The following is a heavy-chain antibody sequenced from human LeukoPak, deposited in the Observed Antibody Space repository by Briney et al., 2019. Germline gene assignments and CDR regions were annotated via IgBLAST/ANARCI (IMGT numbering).Heavy chain of an antibody. CDR2: IYYSGST. D-gene: IGHD6-19*01. CDR3: ARVLGSSGWYHRVYYFDY. Sequence: PSETLSLTCTVSGGSISSSSYYWGWIRQPPGKGLEWIGSIYYSGSTYYNPSLKSRVTISVDTSKNQFSLKLSSVTAADTAVYYCARVLGSSGWYHRVYYFDYWGQGTLVTVSS. CDR1: GGSISSSSYY. J-gene: IGHJ4*02. V-gene: IGHV4-39*07.